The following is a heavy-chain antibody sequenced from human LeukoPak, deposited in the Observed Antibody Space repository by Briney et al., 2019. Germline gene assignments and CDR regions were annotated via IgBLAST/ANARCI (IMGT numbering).Heavy chain of an antibody. CDR1: GFTFSNYW. Sequence: GGSLRLSCVSSGFTFSNYWMKWVRQAPGKGLEWVASINKDGSGKFSVGSVKDRITISRDNTRNSLDLQINSLTVEDTAIYYCARDDGDVWGTGTTVTVSS. CDR3: ARDDGDV. V-gene: IGHV3-7*01. CDR2: INKDGSGK. J-gene: IGHJ6*04.